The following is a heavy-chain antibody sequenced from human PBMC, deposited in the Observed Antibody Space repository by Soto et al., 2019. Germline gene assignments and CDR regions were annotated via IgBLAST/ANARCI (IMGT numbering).Heavy chain of an antibody. Sequence: GGSLRLSCAASGFTFSSYAMSWVRQAPGKGLEWVSAISGSGGSTFYAESVKGRFTISRDNSKNTLYLQMNSLRAEDTAVYYFAKVSSAWYQYYIDYWGQGTLVTVSS. CDR3: AKVSSAWYQYYIDY. J-gene: IGHJ4*02. V-gene: IGHV3-23*01. CDR2: ISGSGGST. CDR1: GFTFSSYA. D-gene: IGHD6-19*01.